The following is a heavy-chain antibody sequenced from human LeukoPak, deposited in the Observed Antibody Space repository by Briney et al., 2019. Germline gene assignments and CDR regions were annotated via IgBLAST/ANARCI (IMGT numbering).Heavy chain of an antibody. CDR2: IYYIGST. CDR3: ARLAAGAFDI. J-gene: IGHJ3*02. D-gene: IGHD6-25*01. CDR1: GGSISSSSYY. V-gene: IGHV4-39*07. Sequence: SETLSLTCTVSGGSISSSSYYWGWIRQPPGKGLEWIGCIYYIGSTNYNPSLKSRVTISVDTSKNQFSLKLSSVTAADTAMYYCARLAAGAFDIWGQGTMVTVSS.